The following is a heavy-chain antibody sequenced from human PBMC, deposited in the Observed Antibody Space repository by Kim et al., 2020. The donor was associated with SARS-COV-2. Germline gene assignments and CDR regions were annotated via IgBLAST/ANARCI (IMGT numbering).Heavy chain of an antibody. Sequence: SVKVSCKASGGTFSSYAISWVRQAPGQGLEWMGGIIPIFGTANYAQKFQGRVTITADESTSTAYMELSSLRSEDTAVYYCASSYDFYHYYYYYGMDVWGQGTTVTVSS. D-gene: IGHD3-3*01. V-gene: IGHV1-69*13. CDR1: GGTFSSYA. CDR3: ASSYDFYHYYYYYGMDV. CDR2: IIPIFGTA. J-gene: IGHJ6*02.